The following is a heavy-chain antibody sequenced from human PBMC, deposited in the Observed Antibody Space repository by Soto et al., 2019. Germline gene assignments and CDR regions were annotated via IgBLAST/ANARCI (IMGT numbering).Heavy chain of an antibody. CDR2: LYWDDTR. D-gene: IGHD1-1*01. V-gene: IGHV2-5*04. CDR1: GFSLYTGGVG. CDR3: VNYTTDTNFDV. Sequence: QITLKESSPPLVKPTQTLKLTCSFSGFSLYTGGVGVGWIRQPPGKALEWLALLYWDDTRRYNPSLKNTLTIAKHTSDNQVVLTVTDMGPVDTGTYFCVNYTTDTNFDVWGKGATVTVSS. J-gene: IGHJ6*03.